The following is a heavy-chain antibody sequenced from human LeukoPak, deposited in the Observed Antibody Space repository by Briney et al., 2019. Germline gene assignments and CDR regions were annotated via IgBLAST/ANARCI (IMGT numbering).Heavy chain of an antibody. Sequence: PGGSLRLSCTASQFTFSSAWMSWVRQAPGKGLEWVGRIKTETDGGTTEFAAPVKDRFTISRDDSKNILYLQMNSLKTEDTAVYYCMTDLGFYYYGSGSYRSPLDYWGQGTPVTVSS. CDR2: IKTETDGGTT. J-gene: IGHJ4*02. V-gene: IGHV3-15*01. CDR1: QFTFSSAW. CDR3: MTDLGFYYYGSGSYRSPLDY. D-gene: IGHD3-10*01.